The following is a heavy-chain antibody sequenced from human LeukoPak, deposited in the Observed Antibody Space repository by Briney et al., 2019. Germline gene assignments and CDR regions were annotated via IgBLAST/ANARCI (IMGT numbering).Heavy chain of an antibody. Sequence: SETLSLTCTVSGGSISSYYWSWIRQPAGKGLEWIGRIYTSGSTNYNPSLKSRVTMSVDTSKNQFSLKLSSVTAADTAVYYCARSVVVASTQNQVDYWGQGTLVTVSS. CDR2: IYTSGST. CDR3: ARSVVVASTQNQVDY. V-gene: IGHV4-4*07. J-gene: IGHJ4*02. D-gene: IGHD2-15*01. CDR1: GGSISSYY.